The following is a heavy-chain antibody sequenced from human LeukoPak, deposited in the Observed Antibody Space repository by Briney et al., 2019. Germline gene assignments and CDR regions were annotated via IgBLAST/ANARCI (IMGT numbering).Heavy chain of an antibody. CDR3: ARSYYEYYYDSSGYYRPYFDY. J-gene: IGHJ4*02. Sequence: GGSLRLSCVASGFTFSSYAMHWVRQTPGKGLEYVSGINSNGGSTHYANSVKGRFTISRDNSKNTLYLQMNSLRAEDTAVYYCARSYYEYYYDSSGYYRPYFDYWGQGTLVTVSS. CDR2: INSNGGST. CDR1: GFTFSSYA. V-gene: IGHV3-64*01. D-gene: IGHD3-22*01.